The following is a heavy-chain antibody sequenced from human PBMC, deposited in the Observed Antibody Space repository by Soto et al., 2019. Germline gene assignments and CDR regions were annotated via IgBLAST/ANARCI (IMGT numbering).Heavy chain of an antibody. CDR2: MNPNSGNT. Sequence: ASVKVSCKASGYTFTSYDINWVRQATGQGLGWMGWMNPNSGNTGYAQKFQGRVTMNRNTSISTAYMELSSLRSEDTAVYYCARCNYDILTGYPAGYYYYMDVWGKGTTVTVSS. CDR3: ARCNYDILTGYPAGYYYYMDV. D-gene: IGHD3-9*01. CDR1: GYTFTSYD. V-gene: IGHV1-8*01. J-gene: IGHJ6*03.